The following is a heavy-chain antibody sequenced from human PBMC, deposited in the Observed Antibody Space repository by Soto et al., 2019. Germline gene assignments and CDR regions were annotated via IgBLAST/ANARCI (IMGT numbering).Heavy chain of an antibody. CDR2: IYYSGST. D-gene: IGHD2-2*01. V-gene: IGHV4-31*03. CDR3: ARSVVVPAPTLVGAFDI. J-gene: IGHJ3*02. CDR1: GGSISSGGYY. Sequence: QVQLQESGPGLVKPSQTLSLTCTVSGGSISSGGYYWSWIRQHPGKGLEWIGYIYYSGSTYYNPSLKSRVNISVDTSKNQFSLKLSSVTAADTAVYYCARSVVVPAPTLVGAFDIWGQGTMVTVSS.